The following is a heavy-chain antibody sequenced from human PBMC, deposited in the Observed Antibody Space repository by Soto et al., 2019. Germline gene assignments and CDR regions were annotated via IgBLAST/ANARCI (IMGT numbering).Heavy chain of an antibody. D-gene: IGHD2-15*01. V-gene: IGHV3-11*06. J-gene: IGHJ5*02. CDR3: AREGYCSGGSCASGFDP. CDR1: GFTFSYYY. CDR2: ISSSRSYT. Sequence: QVQLVESGGGLVKPGGSLRLSCAASGFTFSYYYMSWIRQAPGKGLEWVSYISSSRSYTNYADSVKGRFTISRDNAKNSLYLQMNSLRAEDTAVYYCAREGYCSGGSCASGFDPWGQGTLVTVSS.